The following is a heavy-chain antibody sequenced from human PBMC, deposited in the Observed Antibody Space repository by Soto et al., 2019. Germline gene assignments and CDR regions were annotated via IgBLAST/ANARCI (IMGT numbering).Heavy chain of an antibody. V-gene: IGHV4-39*01. Sequence: SETLSLTCTVSGGSISSSSYYWGWIRQPPGKGLEWIGSIYYSGSTYYNPSLKSRVTISVDTSKNQFSLKLSSVTAADTAVYYCARKYYDYIWGSYRYPDAFDIWGQGTMVTVSS. CDR3: ARKYYDYIWGSYRYPDAFDI. J-gene: IGHJ3*02. CDR2: IYYSGST. CDR1: GGSISSSSYY. D-gene: IGHD3-16*02.